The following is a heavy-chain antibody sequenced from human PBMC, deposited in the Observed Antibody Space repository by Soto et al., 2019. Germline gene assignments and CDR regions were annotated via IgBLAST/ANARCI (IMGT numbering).Heavy chain of an antibody. CDR3: ARVGYDSSGYYSSYFDY. J-gene: IGHJ4*02. CDR1: GFTFSDYY. CDR2: ISSSSSYT. Sequence: GGSLRLSCAASGFTFSDYYMSWIRQAPGKVLEWVSYISSSSSYTNYADSVKGRFTISRDNAKNSLYLQMNSLRAEDTAVYYCARVGYDSSGYYSSYFDYWGQGTLVTVSS. D-gene: IGHD3-22*01. V-gene: IGHV3-11*05.